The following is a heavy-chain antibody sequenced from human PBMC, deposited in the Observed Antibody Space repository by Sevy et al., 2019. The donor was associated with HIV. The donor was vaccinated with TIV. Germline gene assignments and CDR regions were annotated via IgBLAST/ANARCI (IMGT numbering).Heavy chain of an antibody. V-gene: IGHV3-23*01. D-gene: IGHD2-8*01. CDR2: LSFGCGEI. J-gene: IGHJ4*02. CDR3: AREGCTKPHDY. CDR1: GFTFSKYS. Sequence: GGSLRPSGAASGFTFSKYSMSGVRQPPGKGLEGVSTLSFGCGEINHADSVKGRFTISRDNSKNSLYLQMNNLRAEDTAVYYCAREGCTKPHDYWGQGTLVTVSS.